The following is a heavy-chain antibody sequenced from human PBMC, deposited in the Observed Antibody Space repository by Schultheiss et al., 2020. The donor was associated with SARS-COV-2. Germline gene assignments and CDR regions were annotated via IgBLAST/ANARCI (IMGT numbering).Heavy chain of an antibody. J-gene: IGHJ4*02. Sequence: GESLKISCAASGFTFSSYGMHWVRQAPGKGLEWVAVISYDGSNKYYADSVKGRFTISRDNSKNTLYLQMNSLRAEDTAVYYCSWGSYRSPFDYWGQGTLVTVSS. CDR2: ISYDGSNK. D-gene: IGHD3-16*02. V-gene: IGHV3-30*03. CDR1: GFTFSSYG. CDR3: SWGSYRSPFDY.